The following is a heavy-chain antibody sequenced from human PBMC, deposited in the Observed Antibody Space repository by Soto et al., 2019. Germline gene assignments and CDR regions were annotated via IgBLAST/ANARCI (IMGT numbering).Heavy chain of an antibody. CDR1: GYTFSNNW. D-gene: IGHD2-15*01. Sequence: PGESLKISCKASGYTFSNNWIGWVRQMPGKGLEWMGIIYPGDSDTKYNPSFEGQVTFSVDKSISTAYLQWSSLKASDTAIYYCARHFSSNWSYFDHWGQGTLVTVSS. J-gene: IGHJ4*01. CDR2: IYPGDSDT. V-gene: IGHV5-51*01. CDR3: ARHFSSNWSYFDH.